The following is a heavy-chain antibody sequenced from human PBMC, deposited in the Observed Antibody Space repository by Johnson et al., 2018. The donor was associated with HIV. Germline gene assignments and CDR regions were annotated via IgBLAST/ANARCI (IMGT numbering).Heavy chain of an antibody. CDR3: ARGGSSRNPAFDI. Sequence: QVQLVESGGGVVQPGRSLRLSCAASGFTFTNYGMHWVRQAPGKGLQWVAVMSYDGSTTYYADSVKGRFTISRDNAKNSLYLQMNSLRAEDTAVYYCARGGSSRNPAFDIWGQGTMVTVSS. J-gene: IGHJ3*02. V-gene: IGHV3-30*03. CDR1: GFTFTNYG. CDR2: MSYDGSTT. D-gene: IGHD1-26*01.